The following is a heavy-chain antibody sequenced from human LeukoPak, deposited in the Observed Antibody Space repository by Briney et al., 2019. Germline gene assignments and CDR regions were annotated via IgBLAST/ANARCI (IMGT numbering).Heavy chain of an antibody. CDR3: ARSGSGSFLANP. V-gene: IGHV3-7*01. CDR1: GLTFSSYW. J-gene: IGHJ5*02. CDR2: IKQDGSEK. Sequence: PGGSLRLSCAASGLTFSSYWMSWVRQAPGKGLEWVANIKQDGSEKYYVDSVKGRFTISRDNAKNSLYLQMNSLRAEDTAVYYCARSGSGSFLANPWGQGTLVTVSS. D-gene: IGHD1-26*01.